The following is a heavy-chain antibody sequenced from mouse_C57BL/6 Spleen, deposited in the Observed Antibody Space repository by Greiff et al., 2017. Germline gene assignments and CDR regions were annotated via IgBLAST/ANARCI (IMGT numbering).Heavy chain of an antibody. CDR3: ARAPYYYCSSYDPYYFDC. V-gene: IGHV3-6*01. CDR1: GYSITSGYY. Sequence: EVKLEESGPGLVKPSQSLSLTCSVTGYSITSGYYWNWIRQFPGNKLEWMGYISYDGSNNSNPSLKNRISITRDTSKNQFFLKLNSVTTEDTATYYCARAPYYYCSSYDPYYFDCWGQGTTLTVSS. CDR2: ISYDGSN. D-gene: IGHD1-1*01. J-gene: IGHJ2*01.